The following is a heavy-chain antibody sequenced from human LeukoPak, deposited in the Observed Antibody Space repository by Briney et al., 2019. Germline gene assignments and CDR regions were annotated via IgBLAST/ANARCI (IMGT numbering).Heavy chain of an antibody. V-gene: IGHV5-10-1*01. Sequence: GESLKISCKGSGYSFTSYWISWVRQMPGKGLGWMGTLEPSDSYTNYSPSFQGHVTISADKSISTAYLQWSSLKASDTAMYYCARHSLPVLRYFDWPHMDVWGKGTTVTVSS. J-gene: IGHJ6*04. CDR3: ARHSLPVLRYFDWPHMDV. CDR1: GYSFTSYW. CDR2: LEPSDSYT. D-gene: IGHD3-9*01.